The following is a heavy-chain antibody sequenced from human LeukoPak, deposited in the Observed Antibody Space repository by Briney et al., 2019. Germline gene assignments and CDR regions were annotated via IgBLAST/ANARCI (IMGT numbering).Heavy chain of an antibody. Sequence: PGGSLRLSCAASGFTVSSSHMSWVRQAPGKGLEWVSVMFSGGTPYYADFVNGRFTISRDNSKNTLFLQMSSLRAEDTAVYYCTRGISSGSAFDIWGQGTMVTVSS. CDR1: GFTVSSSH. J-gene: IGHJ3*02. D-gene: IGHD6-19*01. CDR2: MFSGGTP. V-gene: IGHV3-53*01. CDR3: TRGISSGSAFDI.